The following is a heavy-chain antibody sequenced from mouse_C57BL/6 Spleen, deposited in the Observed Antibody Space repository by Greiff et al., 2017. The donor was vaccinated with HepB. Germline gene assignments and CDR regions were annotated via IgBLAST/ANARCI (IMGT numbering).Heavy chain of an antibody. CDR2: INPNNGGT. J-gene: IGHJ3*01. CDR1: GYTFTDYN. D-gene: IGHD3-2*02. Sequence: VQLKQSGPELVKPGASVKIPCKASGYTFTDYNMDWVKQSHGKSLEWIGDINPNNGGTIYNQKFKGKATLTVDKSSSTAYMEVRSLTSEDTAVYYCAIRQLRPFADWGQGTLVTVSA. V-gene: IGHV1-18*01. CDR3: AIRQLRPFAD.